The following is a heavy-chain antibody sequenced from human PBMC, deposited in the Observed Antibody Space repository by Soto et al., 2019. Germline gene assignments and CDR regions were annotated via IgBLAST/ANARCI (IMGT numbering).Heavy chain of an antibody. CDR2: INHSGST. CDR1: SGSFSGYY. J-gene: IGHJ4*02. D-gene: IGHD6-6*01. V-gene: IGHV4-34*01. Sequence: SETLSLTCAVYSGSFSGYYWSWIRQPPGKGLEWIGEINHSGSTNYNPSLKSRVTISVDTSKNQFSLKLSSVTAADTAVYYCARACRIAAIGYWGQGTLVTVSS. CDR3: ARACRIAAIGY.